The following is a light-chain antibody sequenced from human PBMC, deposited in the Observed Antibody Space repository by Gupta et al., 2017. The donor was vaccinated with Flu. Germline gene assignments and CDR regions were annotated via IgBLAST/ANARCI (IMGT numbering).Light chain of an antibody. Sequence: QSVLTQPPSASGTPGQGVIISCSGSSSSLGSNTVNWYQQVPGTAPKVLIYENNQRPSGVPDRFSGSKSGTSASLAISGLQSEDEADYYCAEWDDSLSGWVFGGGTKLTVL. CDR2: ENN. CDR1: SSSLGSNT. V-gene: IGLV1-44*01. J-gene: IGLJ3*02. CDR3: AEWDDSLSGWV.